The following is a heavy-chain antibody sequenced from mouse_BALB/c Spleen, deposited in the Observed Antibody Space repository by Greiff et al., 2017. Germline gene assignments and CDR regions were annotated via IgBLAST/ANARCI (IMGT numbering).Heavy chain of an antibody. Sequence: EVMLVESGGGLVKPGGSLKLSCAASGFTFSSYAMSWVRQTPEKRLEWVASISSGGSTYYPDSVKGRFTISRDNARNILYLQMSSLRSEDTAMYYCARGVGAYWGQGTLVTVSA. CDR1: GFTFSSYA. CDR2: ISSGGST. D-gene: IGHD1-3*01. CDR3: ARGVGAY. V-gene: IGHV5-6-5*01. J-gene: IGHJ3*01.